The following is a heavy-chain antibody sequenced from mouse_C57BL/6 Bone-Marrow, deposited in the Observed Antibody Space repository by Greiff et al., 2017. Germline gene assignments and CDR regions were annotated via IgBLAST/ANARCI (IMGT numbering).Heavy chain of an antibody. D-gene: IGHD2-4*01. Sequence: VQLQQPGAELVKPGASVKLSCKASGYTFTSYWMHWVKQRPGQGLEWIGMIHPNSGSTNYNEKFKSKATLTVDKSSSTAYMQLSSLTSEASAVYCCARWGYDYDFDYWGQGTTLTVSS. CDR2: IHPNSGST. J-gene: IGHJ2*01. CDR1: GYTFTSYW. CDR3: ARWGYDYDFDY. V-gene: IGHV1-64*01.